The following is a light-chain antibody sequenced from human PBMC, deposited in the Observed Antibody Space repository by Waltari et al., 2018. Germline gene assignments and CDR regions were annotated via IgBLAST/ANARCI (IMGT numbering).Light chain of an antibody. CDR3: QAWDSGTV. CDR2: QDD. V-gene: IGLV3-1*01. J-gene: IGLJ2*01. Sequence: SYELTQPPAVSVSPGQTASITCSGDKLGDKFVCWYQQKAGQSPQLVTYQDDKRPSGIPERFSGSNSGNTATLTISGTQAMDEADYYCQAWDSGTVFGGGTKLTVL. CDR1: KLGDKF.